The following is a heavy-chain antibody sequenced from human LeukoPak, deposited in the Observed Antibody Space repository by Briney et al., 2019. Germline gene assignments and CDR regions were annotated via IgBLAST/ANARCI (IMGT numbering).Heavy chain of an antibody. CDR2: IYSGGNT. V-gene: IGHV3-53*01. Sequence: GGSLRLSCAASGFSVSNTYMSWVRQAPGKGLEWVSIIYSGGNTYYADSVKGRFTISRDNSKNTLYLQMNRLRPEDTAVYYCARGTVSAPDYWGQGTLVTVSS. CDR3: ARGTVSAPDY. CDR1: GFSVSNTY. D-gene: IGHD2-8*01. J-gene: IGHJ4*02.